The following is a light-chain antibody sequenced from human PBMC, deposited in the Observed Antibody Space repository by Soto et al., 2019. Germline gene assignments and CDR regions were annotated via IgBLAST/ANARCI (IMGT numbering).Light chain of an antibody. CDR2: GSS. Sequence: EIVLTQSPATLSVSPGERATLSCRATETVSTNLAWFQRKAGQPPRLLIYGSSTRATGVPDRFSGSGSGTEFALIISSLQSEDSAVYYCQQYYNWPRTFAQGTRLEI. J-gene: IGKJ5*01. CDR3: QQYYNWPRT. CDR1: ETVSTN. V-gene: IGKV3-15*01.